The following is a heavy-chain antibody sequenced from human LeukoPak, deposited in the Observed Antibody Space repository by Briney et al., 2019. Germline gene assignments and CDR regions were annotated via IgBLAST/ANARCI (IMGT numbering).Heavy chain of an antibody. J-gene: IGHJ4*02. Sequence: GGSLRLSCAASGFTFSSYGMHWVRQAPGKGLEWVAFIRYDGSNKHYADSVKGRFTISRDNSKNTLYLQMNSLRAEDTAVYYCAKDYAPAYYYDSSGGGPVDYWGQGTLVTVSS. CDR1: GFTFSSYG. CDR3: AKDYAPAYYYDSSGGGPVDY. CDR2: IRYDGSNK. V-gene: IGHV3-30*02. D-gene: IGHD3-22*01.